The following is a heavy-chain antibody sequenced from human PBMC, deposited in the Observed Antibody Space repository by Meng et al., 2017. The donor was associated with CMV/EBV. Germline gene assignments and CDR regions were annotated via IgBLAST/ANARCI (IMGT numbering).Heavy chain of an antibody. CDR1: GGSISSGGYY. CDR3: ARSITIFGVGARAWFDP. J-gene: IGHJ5*02. CDR2: IYYSGST. V-gene: IGHV4-31*03. Sequence: SETLSLTCTVSGGSISSGGYYWSWIRQHPGKGLEWIGYIYYSGSTYYNPSLKSRVTISVDTSKNQFSLKLSSVTAADTAVYYCARSITIFGVGARAWFDPWGQGTLFTVSS. D-gene: IGHD3-3*01.